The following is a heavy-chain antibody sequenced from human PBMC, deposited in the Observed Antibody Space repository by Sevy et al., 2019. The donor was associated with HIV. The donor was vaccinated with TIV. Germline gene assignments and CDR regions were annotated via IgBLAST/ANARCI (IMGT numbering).Heavy chain of an antibody. V-gene: IGHV3-9*01. CDR2: ISWNSGSI. D-gene: IGHD1-26*01. CDR1: GFTFDDYG. Sequence: GGSLRLSCAASGFTFDDYGINWVRQAPGKGLEWVSGISWNSGSIGYADSVKGRFTISRDNAKNSLYLQMNSLRPDDTGLYYCARDVGRWVGKDAFDVWGRGTMVTVSS. J-gene: IGHJ3*01. CDR3: ARDVGRWVGKDAFDV.